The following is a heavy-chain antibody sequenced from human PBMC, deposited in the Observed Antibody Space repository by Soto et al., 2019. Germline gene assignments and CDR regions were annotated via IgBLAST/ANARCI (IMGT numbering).Heavy chain of an antibody. Sequence: PGGALRPSCAASGFNFSNHWMDWIRHRPAEGLVWVSRITSDGKSKAYAEVVKGRFAIARDKAKETRYRPMNGLTAEDTAVCYSARESCGWPLNWFDPWGQGTLVTVAS. J-gene: IGHJ5*02. CDR3: ARESCGWPLNWFDP. D-gene: IGHD6-19*01. V-gene: IGHV3-74*01. CDR2: ITSDGKSK. CDR1: GFNFSNHW.